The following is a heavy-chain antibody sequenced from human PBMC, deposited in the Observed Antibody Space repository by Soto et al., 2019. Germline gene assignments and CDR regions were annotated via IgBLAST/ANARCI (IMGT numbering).Heavy chain of an antibody. CDR1: GDTFNFYT. V-gene: IGHV1-69*02. Sequence: QVHLVQSGAELKKPGSSVRVSCKASGDTFNFYTINWVRQAPGLGLEWMGRTNPILSMSNSALKFQGRLSISADNSTCTAYMDLRSLRSDDTAVYYCATSYGSGSQAFDYWGQGALVTVSS. CDR3: ATSYGSGSQAFDY. D-gene: IGHD3-10*01. CDR2: TNPILSMS. J-gene: IGHJ4*02.